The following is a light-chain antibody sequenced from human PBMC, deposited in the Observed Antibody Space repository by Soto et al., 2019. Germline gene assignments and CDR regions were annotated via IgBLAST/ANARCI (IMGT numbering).Light chain of an antibody. CDR3: QRRSSWRVS. CDR2: DAS. J-gene: IGKJ5*01. V-gene: IGKV3-11*01. CDR1: QSVSSY. Sequence: EIVLTQSPATLSLSPGERATLSCRASQSVSSYLAWYQQKPGQAPRLLIYDASNRATGIPARFSGSGSGTDYNLTISTPGPEDFAVYCCQRRSSWRVSFGQGKQLEIK.